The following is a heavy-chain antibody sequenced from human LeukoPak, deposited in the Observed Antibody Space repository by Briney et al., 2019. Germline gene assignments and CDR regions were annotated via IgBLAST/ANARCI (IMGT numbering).Heavy chain of an antibody. V-gene: IGHV4-34*01. Sequence: SETLSLTCAVYGGSFSGYYWSWIRQPPGKGLEWIGEINHSGSTSYNPSLKSRVTISVDTSKNQFSLKLSSVTAADTAVYYCARVPIMITFGGVIAYYYYGMDVWGKGTTVTVSS. J-gene: IGHJ6*04. CDR1: GGSFSGYY. D-gene: IGHD3-16*02. CDR3: ARVPIMITFGGVIAYYYYGMDV. CDR2: INHSGST.